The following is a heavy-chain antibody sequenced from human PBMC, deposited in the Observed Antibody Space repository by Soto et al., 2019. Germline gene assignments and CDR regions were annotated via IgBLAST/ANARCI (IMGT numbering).Heavy chain of an antibody. J-gene: IGHJ4*02. CDR3: ARGLITGSHYSGGWYYFDS. CDR1: GGSISGYH. V-gene: IGHV4-34*01. CDR2: INHSGSS. Sequence: SETLSLTCSLSGGSISGYHWNWIRQTPGKGLQWIGQINHSGSSYYNPSLKSRVTISVHTSNSQFSLELSSVTAADTAVYYCARGLITGSHYSGGWYYFDSWGQGTQVTVS. D-gene: IGHD6-19*01.